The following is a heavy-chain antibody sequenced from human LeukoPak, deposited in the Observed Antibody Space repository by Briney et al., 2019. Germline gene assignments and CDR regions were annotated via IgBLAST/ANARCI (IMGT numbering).Heavy chain of an antibody. Sequence: ASVKVSCKASGYTFTSYDINWVRQATGQGLEWMGWMNPNSGNTGYAQKFQGRVTMTRNTSISTADMELSSLRSEDTAVYYCARARLERPRENEGFDYWGQGTLVTVSS. CDR2: MNPNSGNT. CDR3: ARARLERPRENEGFDY. J-gene: IGHJ4*02. V-gene: IGHV1-8*01. CDR1: GYTFTSYD. D-gene: IGHD1-1*01.